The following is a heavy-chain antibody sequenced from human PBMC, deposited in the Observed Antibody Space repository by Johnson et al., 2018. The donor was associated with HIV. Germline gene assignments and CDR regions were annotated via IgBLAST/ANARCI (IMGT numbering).Heavy chain of an antibody. CDR3: ARAWSLGAFDI. CDR1: GFSFSSYG. CDR2: TQYDGSNK. D-gene: IGHD2-15*01. V-gene: IGHV3-30*02. J-gene: IGHJ3*02. Sequence: QVQLVESGGGVVQPGGSLRLSCAASGFSFSSYGIHWVRQAPGKGLEWVAFTQYDGSNKYYADSMKGRFTIPRDNAKNTLYLQMNSLRAEDTAVYYCARAWSLGAFDIWGQGTMVTVSS.